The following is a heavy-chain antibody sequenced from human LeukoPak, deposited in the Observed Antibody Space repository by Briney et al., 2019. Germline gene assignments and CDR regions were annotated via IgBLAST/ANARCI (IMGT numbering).Heavy chain of an antibody. CDR2: ISYDGSDK. CDR1: GFTFSSYA. V-gene: IGHV3-30-3*01. J-gene: IGHJ4*02. CDR3: ASLDS. Sequence: GGSLRLSCAASGFTFSSYAMHWVRQAPGKGLEWVAVISYDGSDKYYADSVKGRFTISRDNSKNTLYLQMNSLRPEDTAVYYCASLDSWGQGTLVTVSS.